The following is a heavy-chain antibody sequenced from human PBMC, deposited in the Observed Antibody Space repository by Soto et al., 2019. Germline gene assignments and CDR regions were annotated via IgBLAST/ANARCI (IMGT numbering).Heavy chain of an antibody. V-gene: IGHV3-74*01. CDR1: GLSFRNYW. CDR3: AGFGYDWNGWD. Sequence: EMQLVESGGGLVQPGGSLRLSCVASGLSFRNYWVHWVRQAPGKGLEWVSRINTDGTYKSNADPVKGRFTISRDNAKNTLYLQMNSLRVEDTAVYFCAGFGYDWNGWDWGPGTLVTVSS. CDR2: INTDGTYK. D-gene: IGHD1-20*01. J-gene: IGHJ4*02.